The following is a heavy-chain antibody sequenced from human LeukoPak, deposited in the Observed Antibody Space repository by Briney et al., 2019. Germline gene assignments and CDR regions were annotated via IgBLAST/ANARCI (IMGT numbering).Heavy chain of an antibody. CDR1: GGSISSSSYY. J-gene: IGHJ3*02. CDR3: ARAYYYDSSGYYYVPQDAFDI. Sequence: PSETLSLTCTVSGGSISSSSYYWGWIRQPPGKGLEWIGSIYYSGSTYYNPSLKSRVTISVDTSKNQFSLKLSSVTAADTAVYYCARAYYYDSSGYYYVPQDAFDIWGQGTMVTVSS. V-gene: IGHV4-39*07. D-gene: IGHD3-22*01. CDR2: IYYSGST.